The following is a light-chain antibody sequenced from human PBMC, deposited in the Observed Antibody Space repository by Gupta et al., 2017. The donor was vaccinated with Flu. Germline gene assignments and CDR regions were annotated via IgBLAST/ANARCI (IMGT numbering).Light chain of an antibody. V-gene: IGLV2-8*01. Sequence: QSALTQPPSASGSPGQSVTTSCTGTSSDIGGYNYVSWSQQHPGKAPKLIIYEVSKWPSGGPDRFSGAKSGNKASLAVSGLQADDEADYYCSSYAGSNGVIFGGGTKLTVL. CDR3: SSYAGSNGVI. CDR2: EVS. J-gene: IGLJ2*01. CDR1: SSDIGGYNY.